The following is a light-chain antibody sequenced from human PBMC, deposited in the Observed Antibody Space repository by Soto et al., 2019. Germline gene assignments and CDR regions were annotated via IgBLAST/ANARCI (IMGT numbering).Light chain of an antibody. Sequence: SVLTQPPSASGTPGQRVTISCSGSSANIGSNPVNWYQQLPGTAPKLLIYSTNQRPSGVPDRFYGSRSGTSASLAINELQSEDEADYYCAAWYDSLDSPVVFGGGTKLTVL. CDR3: AAWYDSLDSPVV. V-gene: IGLV1-44*01. CDR1: SANIGSNP. J-gene: IGLJ2*01. CDR2: STN.